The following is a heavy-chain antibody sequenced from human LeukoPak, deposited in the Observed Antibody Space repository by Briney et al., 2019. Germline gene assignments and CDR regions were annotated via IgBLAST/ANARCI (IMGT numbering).Heavy chain of an antibody. CDR2: ISYSGST. CDR3: ARRSCSGGTCCLDY. J-gene: IGHJ4*02. Sequence: PSETLSLTCTVSGGSVSSYYWSWIRQPPGKGLEWIGYISYSGSTNYNPSLKSRVTISVDTSKNQFSLRLSSVTAADTAVYYCARRSCSGGTCCLDYLGQGTLVTVSS. D-gene: IGHD2-15*01. CDR1: GGSVSSYY. V-gene: IGHV4-59*08.